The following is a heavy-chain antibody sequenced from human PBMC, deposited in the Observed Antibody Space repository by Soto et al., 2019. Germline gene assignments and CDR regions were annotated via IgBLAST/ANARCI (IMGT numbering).Heavy chain of an antibody. CDR1: GFSFTEAW. V-gene: IGHV3-15*07. CDR3: TTDGNFGGVVVAFHL. Sequence: VQMVESGGGLVKPGGSLRLSCAVSGFSFTEAWMNWVRQAPGKGLEWVGRIKSKAGGGAIDYAAPVKGRFTISRDDSKDTLYLQINSLKTEDTAVYYCTTDGNFGGVVVAFHLWGQGTMLTVSS. CDR2: IKSKAGGGAI. D-gene: IGHD3-10*01. J-gene: IGHJ3*01.